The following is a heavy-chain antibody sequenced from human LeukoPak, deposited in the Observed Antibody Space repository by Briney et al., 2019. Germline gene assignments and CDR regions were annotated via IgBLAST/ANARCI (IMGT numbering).Heavy chain of an antibody. V-gene: IGHV3-33*08. CDR2: IWYDGSNK. Sequence: GGSLRLSCAASGFTFSGYAMHWVRQAPGKGLEWVALIWYDGSNKYYADSVKGRLTISRDNSKNTLFLQMNSLRAEDTAVYYCAREGPRGNSQFDYWGQGTLVTVSS. CDR1: GFTFSGYA. J-gene: IGHJ4*02. CDR3: AREGPRGNSQFDY. D-gene: IGHD2/OR15-2a*01.